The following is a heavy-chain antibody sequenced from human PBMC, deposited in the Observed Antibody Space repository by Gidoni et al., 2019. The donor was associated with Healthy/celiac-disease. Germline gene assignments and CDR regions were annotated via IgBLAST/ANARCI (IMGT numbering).Heavy chain of an antibody. CDR3: AKVEAIFGVDYYYGMDV. J-gene: IGHJ6*02. Sequence: QVQLVESGEGVVQPGRSLRLSCASSGFTFSSYGMHWVRQAPGKGLEWVAVISYDGSNKYYADSVKGRFTISRDNSKNTLYLQMNSLRAEDTAVYYCAKVEAIFGVDYYYGMDVWGQGTTVTVSS. CDR2: ISYDGSNK. D-gene: IGHD3-3*01. CDR1: GFTFSSYG. V-gene: IGHV3-30*18.